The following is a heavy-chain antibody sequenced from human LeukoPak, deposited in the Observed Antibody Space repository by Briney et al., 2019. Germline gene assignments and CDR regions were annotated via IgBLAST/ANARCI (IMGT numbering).Heavy chain of an antibody. Sequence: SVNVSCKASGGTFSSYAISWVRQAPGQGREWMGRSIPIFGTANYPQKFQGRVTITTDESTSTAYMEVSSLRSEDTAVYYCARDVNIVFDYWGQGTLVTVSS. CDR1: GGTFSSYA. J-gene: IGHJ4*02. D-gene: IGHD2-21*01. CDR3: ARDVNIVFDY. CDR2: SIPIFGTA. V-gene: IGHV1-69*05.